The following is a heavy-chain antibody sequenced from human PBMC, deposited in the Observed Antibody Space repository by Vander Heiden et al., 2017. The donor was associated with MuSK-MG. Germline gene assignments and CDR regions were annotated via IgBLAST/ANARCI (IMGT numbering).Heavy chain of an antibody. Sequence: QVQLQESGPGLVKPSETLSLTCTVPGGSISVYYWSWIRQPPGKGLAWIGYIYDGGSANYKPSLRSRVTMSVDTSKKQFSLKLSSVTAADTAVYYCARGIVVVPASMAYMDVWGKGTTVTVSS. CDR2: IYDGGSA. D-gene: IGHD2-2*01. CDR3: ARGIVVVPASMAYMDV. V-gene: IGHV4-59*01. J-gene: IGHJ6*03. CDR1: GGSISVYY.